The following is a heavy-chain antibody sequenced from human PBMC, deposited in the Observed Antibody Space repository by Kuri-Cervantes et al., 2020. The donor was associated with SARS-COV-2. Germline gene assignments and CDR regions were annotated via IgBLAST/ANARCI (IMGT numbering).Heavy chain of an antibody. CDR1: GGSISSSSYY. V-gene: IGHV4-39*01. D-gene: IGHD3-3*01. CDR3: ARRVPPWYDFWSGYYGMDV. CDR2: IYYSGST. Sequence: SETLSLTCTVSGGSISSSSYYWGWIRQPPGMGLEWIGCIYYSGSTYYNPSLKSRVTISVYTSKNQFSLKLSSATAADTAVYYCARRVPPWYDFWSGYYGMDVWGQGTTVPSP. J-gene: IGHJ6*02.